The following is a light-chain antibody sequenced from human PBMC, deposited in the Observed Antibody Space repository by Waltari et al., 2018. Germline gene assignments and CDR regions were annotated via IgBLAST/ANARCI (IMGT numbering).Light chain of an antibody. CDR3: CSYAGLGTYV. CDR1: TSDVGNYDL. V-gene: IGLV2-23*02. Sequence: QSALTQPASVSGTPGQSITISCTGTTSDVGNYDLVSWYQHHPGKAPKLLICEVIKRPSGVSSLVAGSKSGSTASLTIAGLQPEDEADYYCCSYAGLGTYVFGSGTKVTVL. J-gene: IGLJ1*01. CDR2: EVI.